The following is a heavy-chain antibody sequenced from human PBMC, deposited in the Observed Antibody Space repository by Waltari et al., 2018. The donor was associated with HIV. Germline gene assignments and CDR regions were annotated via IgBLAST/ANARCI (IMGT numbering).Heavy chain of an antibody. J-gene: IGHJ4*02. CDR3: ARGIAAPGSLSGWAQWGDY. Sequence: QVQLVQSGTEVKKPGASVKVSCKASGYTFISYGISWVRQAPGQGLEWMGWISTYKGNTNYAQKLQGRVTMTTDTSTSTAYMELRSLRSDDTAVYYCARGIAAPGSLSGWAQWGDYWGQGTLVTVSS. CDR2: ISTYKGNT. CDR1: GYTFISYG. V-gene: IGHV1-18*01. D-gene: IGHD6-13*01.